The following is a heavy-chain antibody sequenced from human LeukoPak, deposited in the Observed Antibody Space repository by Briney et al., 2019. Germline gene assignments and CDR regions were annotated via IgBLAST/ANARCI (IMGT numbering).Heavy chain of an antibody. CDR2: ISYDGSNK. CDR1: GFTFSSYG. V-gene: IGHV3-30*18. D-gene: IGHD3-10*01. J-gene: IGHJ4*02. CDR3: AKAPGVRGVIRKYYFDY. Sequence: GGSLRLSCAASGFTFSSYGMHWVRQAPGKGLEWVAVISYDGSNKYYADSVKGRFTISRDNFKNTLYLQMNSLRAEDTAVYYCAKAPGVRGVIRKYYFDYWGQGTLVTVSS.